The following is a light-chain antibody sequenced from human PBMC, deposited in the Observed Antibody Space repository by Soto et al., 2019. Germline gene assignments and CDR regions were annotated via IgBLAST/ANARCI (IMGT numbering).Light chain of an antibody. Sequence: DIQMTQSPSTLSASVGDRVTITCRASQSINTWLAWYQQKPGKAPRLLIYTASSLESGVPSRFSGSGSGTEFTLTISSLQPDYFATYYCQQHESYPRTFGQGTKVEIK. CDR3: QQHESYPRT. V-gene: IGKV1-5*03. CDR1: QSINTW. CDR2: TAS. J-gene: IGKJ1*01.